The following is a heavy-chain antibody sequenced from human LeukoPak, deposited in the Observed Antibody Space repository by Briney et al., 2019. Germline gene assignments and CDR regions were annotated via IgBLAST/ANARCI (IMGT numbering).Heavy chain of an antibody. Sequence: GGSLRLSCAASGFTFSSYAMSWVRQGPGKGLEWVSGISASGGSTYYADSVKGRFTISRDNSKNMLYLQMNSLRAEDTAVYYCVKQGCSGGSCYFDYWGQGTLVTVSS. D-gene: IGHD2-15*01. CDR1: GFTFSSYA. V-gene: IGHV3-23*01. CDR2: ISASGGST. J-gene: IGHJ4*02. CDR3: VKQGCSGGSCYFDY.